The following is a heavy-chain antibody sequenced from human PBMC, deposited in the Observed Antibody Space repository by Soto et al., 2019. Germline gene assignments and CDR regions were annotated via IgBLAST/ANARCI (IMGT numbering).Heavy chain of an antibody. D-gene: IGHD3-9*01. CDR1: GFSLSTSGVG. Sequence: QITLKESGPPLVKPTQTLTLTCTFSGFSLSTSGVGVSWIRQPPGNALERLGLIYWDDDKRYSPSLKSRLTITKDTSKQQVVLTMTSTLPVDTATYCCAHMGRYYDILTGYSWTIDYWGQGTRVTVSS. V-gene: IGHV2-5*02. CDR3: AHMGRYYDILTGYSWTIDY. J-gene: IGHJ4*02. CDR2: IYWDDDK.